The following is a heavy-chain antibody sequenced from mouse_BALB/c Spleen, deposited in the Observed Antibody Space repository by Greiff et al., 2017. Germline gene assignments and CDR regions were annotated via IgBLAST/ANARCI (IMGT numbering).Heavy chain of an antibody. Sequence: QVQLQQSGAELMKPGASVKISCKATGYTFSSYWIEWVKQRPGHGLEWIGEILPGSGSTNYNEKFKGKATFTADTSSNTAYMQLSSLTSEDSAVYYCARDYGNPYSFDDWGQGTTLTVSA. D-gene: IGHD2-1*01. J-gene: IGHJ2*01. CDR3: ARDYGNPYSFDD. V-gene: IGHV1-9*01. CDR2: ILPGSGST. CDR1: GYTFSSYW.